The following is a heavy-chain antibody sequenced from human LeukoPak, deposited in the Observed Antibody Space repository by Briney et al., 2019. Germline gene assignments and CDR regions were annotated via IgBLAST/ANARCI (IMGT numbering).Heavy chain of an antibody. CDR2: SSRSGDNT. J-gene: IGHJ1*01. V-gene: IGHV3-23*01. CDR3: ATRDRFRIQD. D-gene: IGHD1-14*01. Sequence: GRSLSLSRVAASFTFSNYAMCSVRQAPGRGLEWVSLSSRSGDNTYYADSVKGRFTISRDNSKDTLFLQMNSLRAEDTAIYYCATRDRFRIQDWGQGTLVTVSS. CDR1: SFTFSNYA.